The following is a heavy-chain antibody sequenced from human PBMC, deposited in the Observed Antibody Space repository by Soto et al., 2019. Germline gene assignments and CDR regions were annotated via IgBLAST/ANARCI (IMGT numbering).Heavy chain of an antibody. D-gene: IGHD5-12*01. CDR3: VKDRVPGAYGNYYGMDV. CDR2: ISSTTNYI. CDR1: GFTFTRYS. J-gene: IGHJ6*02. V-gene: IGHV3-21*06. Sequence: PGGSLRLSCAASGFTFTRYSMNWVRQAPGKGLEWVSSISSTTNYIYYGDSMKGRFTISRDNAKNSLYLEMNSLRAEDTAVYYCVKDRVPGAYGNYYGMDVWGQGTTVTVS.